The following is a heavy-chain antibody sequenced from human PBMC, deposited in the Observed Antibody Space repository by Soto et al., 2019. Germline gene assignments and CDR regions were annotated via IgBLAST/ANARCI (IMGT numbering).Heavy chain of an antibody. D-gene: IGHD2-8*01. J-gene: IGHJ4*02. V-gene: IGHV4-39*01. CDR3: ARLMGNSYFDY. CDR2: IYYSGST. Sequence: SVSSNYMSWVRQPPGKGLEWIGSIYYSGSTYYNPSLKSRVTISVDTSKNQFSLKLSSVTAADTAVYYRARLMGNSYFDYWGQGTLVTVSS. CDR1: SVSSNY.